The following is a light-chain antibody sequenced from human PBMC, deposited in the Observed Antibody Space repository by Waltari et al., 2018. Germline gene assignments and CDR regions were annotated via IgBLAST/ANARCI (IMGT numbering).Light chain of an antibody. CDR2: DVS. J-gene: IGLJ2*01. CDR3: SSYVGTLV. CDR1: SSAIGAYNS. V-gene: IGLV2-11*01. Sequence: QSALTQPRSVSGSPGQPVTLSCTGSSSAIGAYNSVSWYQQHPGKAPKLMIYDVSERPSGVPERFSGSKSGNTASLTISGLQAEDEADYLCSSYVGTLVFGGGTKLTVL.